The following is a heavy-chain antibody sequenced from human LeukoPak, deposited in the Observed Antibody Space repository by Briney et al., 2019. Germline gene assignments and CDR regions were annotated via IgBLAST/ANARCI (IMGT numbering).Heavy chain of an antibody. J-gene: IGHJ3*02. D-gene: IGHD3-16*01. CDR1: GGSVTTYH. V-gene: IGHV4-59*02. CDR2: IHYSGGA. CDR3: ARAEGAASHI. Sequence: SETLSLTCAVSGGSVTTYHWTWIRQPPGEGLGWIGHIHYSGGADYNPSLKSRVSMSLDTSKNHFSLRLTSVTAADTGVYFCARAEGAASHIWGQGTMVSVSS.